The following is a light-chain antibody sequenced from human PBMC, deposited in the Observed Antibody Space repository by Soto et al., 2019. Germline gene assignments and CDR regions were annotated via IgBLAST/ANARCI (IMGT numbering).Light chain of an antibody. Sequence: DIQLTQSPSLLSASVGDRVTITCRASHDISTYLAWYQQKPGKAPKLMIYEASTLQSGVPSRFSGSGSGTEFTLKISGLLPEDFETYHCQQLNTLPFTFGQGTRLEIK. CDR2: EAS. CDR1: HDISTY. J-gene: IGKJ5*01. V-gene: IGKV1-9*01. CDR3: QQLNTLPFT.